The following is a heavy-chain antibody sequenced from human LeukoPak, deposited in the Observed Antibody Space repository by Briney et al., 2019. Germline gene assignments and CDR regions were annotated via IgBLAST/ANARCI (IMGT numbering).Heavy chain of an antibody. J-gene: IGHJ6*03. CDR3: ATPLDEPATENYYYYMDV. CDR1: GFTVSSNY. CDR2: IYSGGST. D-gene: IGHD1-14*01. Sequence: GGSLRLSCAASGFTVSSNYMSWVRQAPGKGLEWVSIIYSGGSTYYADSVKGRFTISRDNSKNTLYLQMNSLRAEDTAVYYCATPLDEPATENYYYYMDVWGKGTTVTVSS. V-gene: IGHV3-66*01.